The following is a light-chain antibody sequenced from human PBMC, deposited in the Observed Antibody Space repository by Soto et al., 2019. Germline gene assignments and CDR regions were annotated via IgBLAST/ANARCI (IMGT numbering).Light chain of an antibody. CDR1: QSLLHSNGYNY. V-gene: IGKV2-28*01. J-gene: IGKJ1*01. Sequence: DIVMTQSPLSLPVTPGEPASISCRSSQSLLHSNGYNYLDWYLQKQGQSPQLLIYLGSNRASGVPDRFSCSGSGTDFTLKISRVEAEDVGVYYCMQALQTPRTVGQGTKVEIK. CDR2: LGS. CDR3: MQALQTPRT.